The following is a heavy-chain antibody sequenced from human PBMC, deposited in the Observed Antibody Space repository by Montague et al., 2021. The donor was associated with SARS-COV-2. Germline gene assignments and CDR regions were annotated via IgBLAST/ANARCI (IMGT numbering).Heavy chain of an antibody. D-gene: IGHD2-15*01. Sequence: SETLSLTCTVSGGSISSYYWSWIQQPPGKGLEWIGYIYYSGSTNYNPSLKSRVTISVETSKNQFSLKLSSVTAADTAVYYCARLRRPIYCSCDSCYSYNWFDPWGQGTLVTVSS. CDR2: IYYSGST. CDR1: GGSISSYY. CDR3: ARLRRPIYCSCDSCYSYNWFDP. V-gene: IGHV4-59*08. J-gene: IGHJ5*02.